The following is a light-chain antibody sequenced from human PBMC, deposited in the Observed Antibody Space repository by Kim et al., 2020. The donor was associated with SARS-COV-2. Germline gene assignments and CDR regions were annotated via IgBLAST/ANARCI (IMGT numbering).Light chain of an antibody. V-gene: IGLV3-21*04. Sequence: SYELTQPPSVSVAPGKTARITCGGNNIGSKSVHWYQQKPGQAPVLVIYYDSDRPSGIPERFSGSNSGNTATLTISRVEAGDEADYYCQVWDSSSLV. J-gene: IGLJ2*01. CDR3: QVWDSSSLV. CDR1: NIGSKS. CDR2: YDS.